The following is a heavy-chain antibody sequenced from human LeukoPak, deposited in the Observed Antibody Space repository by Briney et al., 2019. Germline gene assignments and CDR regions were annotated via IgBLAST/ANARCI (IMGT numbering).Heavy chain of an antibody. CDR1: GFTFTNAW. D-gene: IGHD3-10*01. V-gene: IGHV3-15*01. J-gene: IGHJ6*02. CDR3: TTDPFDYYGSASYLANGMDV. CDR2: IKSKTDGGTT. Sequence: GGSLRLSCAASGFTFTNAWMSWVRQAPGKGLEWVGRIKSKTDGGTTDYSAPVKGRFTISRDDPKNTLYLQMNSLKTEDTAVYYCTTDPFDYYGSASYLANGMDVWGQGTTVTVSS.